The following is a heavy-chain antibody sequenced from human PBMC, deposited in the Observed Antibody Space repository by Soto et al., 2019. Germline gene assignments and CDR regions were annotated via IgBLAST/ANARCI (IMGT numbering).Heavy chain of an antibody. V-gene: IGHV3-30*18. CDR1: GFDFFSDYE. J-gene: IGHJ4*02. Sequence: HPGGSLRLSCAASGFDFFSDYEMNWVRQAPGKGLEWVAVISYDGSNKYYADSVKGRFTISRDNSKNTLYLQMNSLRAEDTAVYYCAKSDSRLIDYWGQGTLVTVSS. CDR2: ISYDGSNK. D-gene: IGHD2-15*01. CDR3: AKSDSRLIDY.